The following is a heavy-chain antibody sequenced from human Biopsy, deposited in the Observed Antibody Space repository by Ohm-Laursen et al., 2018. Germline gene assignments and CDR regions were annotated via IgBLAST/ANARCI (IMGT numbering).Heavy chain of an antibody. D-gene: IGHD3-22*01. CDR2: VYYTGST. Sequence: GTLSLTCTVSGDSISRYYWSWIRQPPGKGLQWIGYVYYTGSTDYNPSLQSRVPISVDTSKNHFSLRLRSAIPADKAIYYCARDRGYYSDRTVPGYFDLWGRGTLVTVSS. J-gene: IGHJ2*01. CDR1: GDSISRYY. V-gene: IGHV4-59*01. CDR3: ARDRGYYSDRTVPGYFDL.